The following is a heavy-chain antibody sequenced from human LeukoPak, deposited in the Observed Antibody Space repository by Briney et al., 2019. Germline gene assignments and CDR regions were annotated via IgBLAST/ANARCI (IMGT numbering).Heavy chain of an antibody. CDR1: GGSISRYY. J-gene: IGHJ4*02. Sequence: SETLSLTCAASGGSISRYYWSWMWQTPGKGLEWIGDSYYSGSTNYNPSLKSRVTISVDTSKNQFSLKLSSVTAADTAVYYCARHTHIAALSSWNYCGQGTLVTVSS. D-gene: IGHD6-13*01. V-gene: IGHV4-59*08. CDR2: SYYSGST. CDR3: ARHTHIAALSSWNY.